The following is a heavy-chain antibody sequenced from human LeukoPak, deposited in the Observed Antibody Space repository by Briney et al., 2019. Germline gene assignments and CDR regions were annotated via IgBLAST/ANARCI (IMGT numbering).Heavy chain of an antibody. CDR1: GFTFSSYW. Sequence: GGSLRLSCAASGFTFSSYWITWVRQAPGEGLEWVANIKEDGSQKYYVDSVKGRFTISRDNAKSSLYLQMNSLRAEDTAVYYCARAGYRYAYDYWGQGTLVTVSS. CDR3: ARAGYRYAYDY. CDR2: IKEDGSQK. J-gene: IGHJ4*02. D-gene: IGHD5-18*01. V-gene: IGHV3-7*01.